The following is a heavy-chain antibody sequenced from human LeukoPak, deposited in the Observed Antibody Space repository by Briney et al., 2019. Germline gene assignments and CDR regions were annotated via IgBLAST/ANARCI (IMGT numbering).Heavy chain of an antibody. D-gene: IGHD5-12*01. Sequence: ASVKVSCKASGYTFTSYYMHWVRQAPGQGLEWMGIINPSGGSTSYAQKFQGRVTMTRDMSTSTVYMELSSLRSEDTAVYYCARGSRGGGSTHPLYYYYYYMDVWGKGTTVTVSS. J-gene: IGHJ6*03. V-gene: IGHV1-46*01. CDR2: INPSGGST. CDR1: GYTFTSYY. CDR3: ARGSRGGGSTHPLYYYYYYMDV.